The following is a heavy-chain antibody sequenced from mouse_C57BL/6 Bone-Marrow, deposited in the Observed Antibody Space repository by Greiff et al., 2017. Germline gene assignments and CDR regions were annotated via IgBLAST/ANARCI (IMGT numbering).Heavy chain of an antibody. J-gene: IGHJ3*01. Sequence: VQLQQSGAELVMPGTSVKMSCKASGYTFTNYWIGWAKQRPGHGLEWIGDIYPGGGYTNYNEKFKGKATLTADKSSSTAYMQFSSLTSEDSAIYYCARSAGSSYRVAYWGQGTPVTVSA. V-gene: IGHV1-63*01. CDR2: IYPGGGYT. D-gene: IGHD1-1*01. CDR3: ARSAGSSYRVAY. CDR1: GYTFTNYW.